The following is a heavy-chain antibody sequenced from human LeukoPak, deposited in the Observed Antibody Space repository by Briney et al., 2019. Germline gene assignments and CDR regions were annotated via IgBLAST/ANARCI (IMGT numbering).Heavy chain of an antibody. D-gene: IGHD4-17*01. CDR1: GFTFSSYS. V-gene: IGHV3-21*04. Sequence: GGSLILSCAASGFTFSSYSMNWVRQAPGKGLEWVSSISTSSTYIYYADSVKGRLTISRDNAKNSLYLQMNSLRAEDTAVYYCARPTYGDYEPFFDYWGQGTLVTVSS. CDR3: ARPTYGDYEPFFDY. J-gene: IGHJ4*02. CDR2: ISTSSTYI.